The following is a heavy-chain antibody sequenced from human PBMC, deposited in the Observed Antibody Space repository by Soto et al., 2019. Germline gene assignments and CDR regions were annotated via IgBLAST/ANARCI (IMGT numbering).Heavy chain of an antibody. CDR2: INPATGAA. CDR1: GYPVTAYY. J-gene: IGHJ3*02. Sequence: QLHLVQSGAVVKKPGASVTVSCSASGYPVTAYYMHWVRQAPGRGLEWMGGINPATGAAKYTQTFRGRVPMTKGPPTSTVFQEPGGLASGDTALFYCRKRGGVGVAGSAAFDMWGQGTLVTVSS. D-gene: IGHD3-3*01. CDR3: RKRGGVGVAGSAAFDM. V-gene: IGHV1-2*02.